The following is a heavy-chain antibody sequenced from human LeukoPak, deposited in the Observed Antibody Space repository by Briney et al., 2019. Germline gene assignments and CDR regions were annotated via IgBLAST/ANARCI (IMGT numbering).Heavy chain of an antibody. J-gene: IGHJ6*02. CDR1: GYTFTSYG. CDR2: ISAYNGNT. V-gene: IGHV1-18*01. D-gene: IGHD5-12*01. CDR3: ARDRPVGYSGYDYLGYYGMDV. Sequence: ASVKVSCKASGYTFTSYGISWVRQAPGQGLAWMGWISAYNGNTNYAQKLQGRVTMTTDTSTSTAYMELRSLRSDDTAVYYCARDRPVGYSGYDYLGYYGMDVWGQGTTVTVSS.